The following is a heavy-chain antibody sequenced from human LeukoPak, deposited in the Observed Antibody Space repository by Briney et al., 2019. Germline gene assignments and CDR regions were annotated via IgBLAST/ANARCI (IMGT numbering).Heavy chain of an antibody. D-gene: IGHD6-13*01. CDR3: ASCIAAAGYSDY. V-gene: IGHV3-30-3*01. Sequence: PGGSLRLSCAASGFTFSSYAMHWVRQAPGKGLEWVAVISYDGSNKYYADPVKGRFTISRDNSKNTLYLQMNSLRAEDTAVCYCASCIAAAGYSDYWGQGTLVTVSS. CDR1: GFTFSSYA. J-gene: IGHJ4*02. CDR2: ISYDGSNK.